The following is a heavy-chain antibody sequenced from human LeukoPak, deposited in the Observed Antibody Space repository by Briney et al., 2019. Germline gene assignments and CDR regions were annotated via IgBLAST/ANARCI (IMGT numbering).Heavy chain of an antibody. V-gene: IGHV3-7*01. J-gene: IGHJ4*02. Sequence: PGGSLRLSCAASGFVFSNSWMGWVRLAPGKELEWVADIKEDGSETYYVDSVKGRFTISRDNAKNSLDLQMNSLRDEDTAVYCCARRKEVQTTFDYWGQGTLVTVSS. D-gene: IGHD4/OR15-4a*01. CDR3: ARRKEVQTTFDY. CDR1: GFVFSNSW. CDR2: IKEDGSET.